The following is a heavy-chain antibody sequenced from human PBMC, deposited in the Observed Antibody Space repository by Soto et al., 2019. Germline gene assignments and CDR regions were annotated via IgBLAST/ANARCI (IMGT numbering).Heavy chain of an antibody. CDR3: AKSRSSWPIPPGLDY. D-gene: IGHD6-13*01. V-gene: IGHV3-23*01. CDR2: ITGSGSST. CDR1: GFTFSSFA. J-gene: IGHJ4*02. Sequence: EVQLLESGGGLVQPGGSLRLSCAASGFTFSSFAMSWVRQAPGKGLEWVSVITGSGSSTYYADSVKGRFTISRDNSXXTLYLQMNSRRAEDTAVYYCAKSRSSWPIPPGLDYWGQGTLVTVSS.